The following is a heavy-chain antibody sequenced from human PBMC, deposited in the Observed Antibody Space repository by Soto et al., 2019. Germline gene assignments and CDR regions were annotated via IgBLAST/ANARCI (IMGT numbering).Heavy chain of an antibody. Sequence: GSLRLSCAASGFTFSSYSMSWIRQAPGKGLEWVSYISGSGNTKYYADSVKGRFTISRDNAKNSLYLQMNSLRAEDTAVYYCARYCSGGYCYADAFDIWGQGTMVTVSS. J-gene: IGHJ3*02. D-gene: IGHD2-15*01. CDR3: ARYCSGGYCYADAFDI. CDR2: ISGSGNTK. V-gene: IGHV3-48*04. CDR1: GFTFSSYS.